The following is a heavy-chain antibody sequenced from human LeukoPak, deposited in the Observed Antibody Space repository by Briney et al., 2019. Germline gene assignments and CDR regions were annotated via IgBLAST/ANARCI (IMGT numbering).Heavy chain of an antibody. Sequence: SETLSLTCTVSGGSISSYSYYWGWIRQPPGKGLEWIGTIYYSGSTYYNPSLKSRVTISVDTSKNQFSLKLSSVTAADTAVYYCARETHTSATPFDYWGQGTLVTVSS. J-gene: IGHJ4*02. D-gene: IGHD2-15*01. CDR2: IYYSGST. CDR3: ARETHTSATPFDY. V-gene: IGHV4-39*07. CDR1: GGSISSYSYY.